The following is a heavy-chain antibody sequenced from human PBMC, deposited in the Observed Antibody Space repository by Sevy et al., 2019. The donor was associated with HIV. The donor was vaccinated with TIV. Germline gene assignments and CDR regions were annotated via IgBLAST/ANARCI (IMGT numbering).Heavy chain of an antibody. Sequence: GGSLRLSCAASGFTPSTYGMHWVRQAPGKGLEWVAVIGYDGSNKYYADSVKVRFTISRDNSKNTLFLQMDSLRAEDTAVYYCARDPRMYGDYLLAYFDSWGQGTLVTVSS. J-gene: IGHJ4*02. CDR3: ARDPRMYGDYLLAYFDS. V-gene: IGHV3-33*01. CDR2: IGYDGSNK. CDR1: GFTPSTYG. D-gene: IGHD2-8*01.